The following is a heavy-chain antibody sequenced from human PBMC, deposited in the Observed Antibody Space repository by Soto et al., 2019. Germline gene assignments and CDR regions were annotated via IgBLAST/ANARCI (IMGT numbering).Heavy chain of an antibody. D-gene: IGHD6-6*01. CDR2: INHSGST. CDR1: GGSFSGYY. J-gene: IGHJ4*02. CDR3: ALLAARLVRDY. Sequence: SETLSLTCAVYGGSFSGYYWSWIRQPPGKGLEWIGEINHSGSTNYNPSLKSRVTISVDTSKNQFSLKLSSVTAADTAVYYCALLAARLVRDYWGQGTLVTVSS. V-gene: IGHV4-34*01.